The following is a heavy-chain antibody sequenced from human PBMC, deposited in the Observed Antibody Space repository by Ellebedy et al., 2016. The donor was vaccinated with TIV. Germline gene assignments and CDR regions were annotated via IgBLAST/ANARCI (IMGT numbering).Heavy chain of an antibody. Sequence: GESLKISCAASGFSFSAFAMHWVRQAPGKGLEWLSVISADGSSPYHADSVKGRFTITRDNSTNTLYLQMSRLRTEDTAVYFCAKGSSSGFNYDRVGFEYWGQGTLVTVSS. D-gene: IGHD3-22*01. J-gene: IGHJ4*02. V-gene: IGHV3-23*01. CDR3: AKGSSSGFNYDRVGFEY. CDR2: ISADGSSP. CDR1: GFSFSAFA.